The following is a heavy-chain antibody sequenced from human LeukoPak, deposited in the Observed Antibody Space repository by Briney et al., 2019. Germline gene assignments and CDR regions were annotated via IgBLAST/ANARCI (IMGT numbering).Heavy chain of an antibody. D-gene: IGHD6-19*01. CDR3: AHSCGWTTDF. J-gene: IGHJ4*02. CDR2: VYWNDDN. CDR1: GFSLSDTAVG. V-gene: IGHV2-5*01. Sequence: SGPTLVNPTQTLTLTCTFSGFSLSDTAVGVHWIRRPPGKALEWLALVYWNDDNKYSPSLRSRLTVTKDSSKNQVVLTMTNMDPVDTATYYCAHSCGWTTDFWGQGILVTVSS.